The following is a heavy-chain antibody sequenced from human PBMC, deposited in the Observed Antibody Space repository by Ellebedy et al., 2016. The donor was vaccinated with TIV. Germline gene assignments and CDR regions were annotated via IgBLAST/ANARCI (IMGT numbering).Heavy chain of an antibody. J-gene: IGHJ4*02. CDR2: MNPNSGNT. Sequence: ASVKVSCKASGYTFISYDINWVRQATGQGLEWMGWMNPNSGNTGYAQKFQGRVTMTRNTSISTAYMELSSLRSEDTAVYYCARGRRSSISGNYYFDYWGQGTLVTVSS. D-gene: IGHD6-13*01. V-gene: IGHV1-8*01. CDR3: ARGRRSSISGNYYFDY. CDR1: GYTFISYD.